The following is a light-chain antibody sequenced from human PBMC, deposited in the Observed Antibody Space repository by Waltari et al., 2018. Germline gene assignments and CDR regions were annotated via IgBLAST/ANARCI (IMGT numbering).Light chain of an antibody. CDR2: DVS. J-gene: IGLJ2*01. V-gene: IGLV2-8*01. CDR3: SSYAGRNSFNVL. Sequence: QSALTQPPSASGSPGQSVTISCTGTTSDVGSYKYVSWYHQHPGKAPKLLMYDVSGRPPGVPDRFSGSKSGSTASLTVSGLQADDEADYYCSSYAGRNSFNVLFGGGTKLTVL. CDR1: TSDVGSYKY.